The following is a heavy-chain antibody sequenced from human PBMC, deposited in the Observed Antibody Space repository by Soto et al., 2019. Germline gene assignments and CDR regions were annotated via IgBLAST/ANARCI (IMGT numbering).Heavy chain of an antibody. Sequence: ASVKVSCKASGYTFTSYGISWVRQAPGQGLEWMGWISAYNGNTNYAQKLQGRVTMTTDTSTSTAYMELRRLRSDDTAVYYWERDKATEYSSSSAFDIWGQGTMVTVSS. V-gene: IGHV1-18*01. CDR3: ERDKATEYSSSSAFDI. J-gene: IGHJ3*02. D-gene: IGHD6-6*01. CDR2: ISAYNGNT. CDR1: GYTFTSYG.